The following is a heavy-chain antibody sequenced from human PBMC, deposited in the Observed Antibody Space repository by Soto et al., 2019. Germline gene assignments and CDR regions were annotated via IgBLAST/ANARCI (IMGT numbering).Heavy chain of an antibody. CDR3: ASDGSHSAYNFAIGIQLRSFDR. CDR1: GGSFRGYY. D-gene: IGHD1-1*01. V-gene: IGHV4-34*01. CDR2: INHSGST. Sequence: PSETLSPTCAVYGGSFRGYYWSWIRQPPAKGLEWVGYINHSGSTNYNPSLKSRVTISVDTSKNQISLNLTSVTAADMAVYYCASDGSHSAYNFAIGIQLRSFDRWGQGFPVTASS. J-gene: IGHJ5*02.